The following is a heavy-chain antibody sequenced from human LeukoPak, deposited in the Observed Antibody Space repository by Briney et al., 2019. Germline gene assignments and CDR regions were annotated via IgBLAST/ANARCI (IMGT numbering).Heavy chain of an antibody. V-gene: IGHV3-21*01. D-gene: IGHD1-1*01. CDR2: IGTTSSYT. J-gene: IGHJ4*02. CDR3: ARDSYGWHDRWDY. Sequence: KTGGSLRLSCAASGFTFSSYGINWVRQAPGKGLEWVSFIGTTSSYTYYADSVKGRFTISRDNAKNSVYLQMSSLRAEDTAVYYCARDSYGWHDRWDYWGQGTLVTVSS. CDR1: GFTFSSYG.